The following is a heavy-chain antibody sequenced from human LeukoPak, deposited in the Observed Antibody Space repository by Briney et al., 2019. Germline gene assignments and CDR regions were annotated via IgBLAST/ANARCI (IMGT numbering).Heavy chain of an antibody. J-gene: IGHJ4*02. CDR1: GFTVNAYW. D-gene: IGHD5-18*01. V-gene: IGHV3-74*01. CDR2: IAPDGSRT. CDR3: TMDTFGPRDH. Sequence: GGSLRLSCVVSGFTVNAYWMHWVRQAPGGGLVWVSRIAPDGSRTDYADSVKGRFTISSDYAKNKVYLQLNGLRPEDTALYHCTMDTFGPRDHWGQGALVTVSS.